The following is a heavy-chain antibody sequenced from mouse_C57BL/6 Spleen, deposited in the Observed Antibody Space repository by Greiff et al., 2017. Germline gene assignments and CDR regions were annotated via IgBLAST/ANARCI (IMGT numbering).Heavy chain of an antibody. D-gene: IGHD2-1*01. CDR1: GYAFSSSW. J-gene: IGHJ1*03. Sequence: QVQLKQSGPELVKPGASVKISCKASGYAFSSSWMNWVKQRPGKGLEWIGRIYPGDGDTNYNGKFKGKATLTADKSSSTAYMQLSSLTSEDSAVYFCARSDGNYEGYFDVWGTGTTVTVSS. CDR3: ARSDGNYEGYFDV. V-gene: IGHV1-82*01. CDR2: IYPGDGDT.